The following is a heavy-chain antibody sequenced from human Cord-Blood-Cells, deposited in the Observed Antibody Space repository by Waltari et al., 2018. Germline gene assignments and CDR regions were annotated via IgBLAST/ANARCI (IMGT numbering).Heavy chain of an antibody. J-gene: IGHJ4*02. V-gene: IGHV4-39*01. CDR3: ARPYNAVRGVIDY. Sequence: QLQLQESGPGLVKPSETLSLTCTVSGGSISSSSYYWGWTRQPPGKGLEWIGSIYCSGMTYYNPSLKSRVTISVDTSKNQFSLKRRCVSAADTAVYYCARPYNAVRGVIDYWGQGTLVTVSS. D-gene: IGHD3-10*01. CDR1: GGSISSSSYY. CDR2: IYCSGMT.